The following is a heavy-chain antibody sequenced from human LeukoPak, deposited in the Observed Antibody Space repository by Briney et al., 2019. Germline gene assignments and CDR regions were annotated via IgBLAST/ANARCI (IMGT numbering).Heavy chain of an antibody. CDR3: ARDSRRDGYNLDY. CDR2: IYISGST. J-gene: IGHJ4*02. Sequence: PSETLSLTCTVSGGSFSSGLYYWTWIRQPAGKGLEWIGRIYISGSTNYNPSLKSRVTISRDTSRNEFSLKLSSVTAADTAVYYCARDSRRDGYNLDYWGRGTLVTVSS. V-gene: IGHV4-61*02. CDR1: GGSFSSGLYY. D-gene: IGHD5-24*01.